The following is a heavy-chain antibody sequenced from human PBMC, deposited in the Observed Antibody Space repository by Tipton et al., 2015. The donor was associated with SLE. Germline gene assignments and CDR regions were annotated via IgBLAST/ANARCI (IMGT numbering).Heavy chain of an antibody. J-gene: IGHJ4*02. D-gene: IGHD4-17*01. V-gene: IGHV4-59*04. CDR3: ARQYSTVTGYEN. CDR1: GGSIRSYY. CDR2: MSPGGAP. Sequence: TLSLTCTVSGGSIRSYYWNWIRQPPGKGLEWLATMSPGGAPYYNPSLESRVGMSMDMSKNQFSLDLASVTAADTAIYYCARQYSTVTGYENWGQGTLVSVSS.